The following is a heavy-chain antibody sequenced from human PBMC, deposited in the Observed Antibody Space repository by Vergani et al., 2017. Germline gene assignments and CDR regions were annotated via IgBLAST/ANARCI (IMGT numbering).Heavy chain of an antibody. CDR3: AKHFRGWGIDY. D-gene: IGHD3-16*01. J-gene: IGHJ4*02. V-gene: IGHV3-30*02. Sequence: QVQLVESGGGVVQRVGSLRLSCATSGFTLSNYDMQWIRQGPGKGLEFVAFIKFDGSNQYYADSVKGRFTLSRDFSKNTLYLQMNSLRTDDTATYYCAKHFRGWGIDYWGQGTQVIVSS. CDR2: IKFDGSNQ. CDR1: GFTLSNYD.